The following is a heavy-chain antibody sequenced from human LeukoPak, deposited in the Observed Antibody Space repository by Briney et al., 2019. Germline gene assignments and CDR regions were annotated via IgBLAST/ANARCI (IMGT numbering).Heavy chain of an antibody. V-gene: IGHV1-69*13. CDR3: GCRSTSQGQETHYYYYGMDV. CDR1: GGTFSSYA. CDR2: IIPIFGTA. Sequence: SVKVSCKASGGTFSSYAISWVRQAPGQELEWMGGIIPIFGTANYAQKFQGRVTITADESTSTAYMELSSLRSEDTAVYYCGCRSTSQGQETHYYYYGMDVWGQGTTVTVSS. J-gene: IGHJ6*02. D-gene: IGHD2-2*01.